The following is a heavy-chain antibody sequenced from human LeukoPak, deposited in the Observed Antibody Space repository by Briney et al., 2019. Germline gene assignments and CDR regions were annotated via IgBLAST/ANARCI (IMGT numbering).Heavy chain of an antibody. CDR2: ISSSGSTI. Sequence: GGSLRLSCAASGFTFSDYYMSWIRQAPGKGLEWVSYISSSGSTIYYADSVKGRFTISRDNAKNSLYLQMNSLRAEDTAVYYCARVRIAAAGIENYYYMDVWGKGTTVTVSS. CDR1: GFTFSDYY. CDR3: ARVRIAAAGIENYYYMDV. D-gene: IGHD6-13*01. V-gene: IGHV3-11*04. J-gene: IGHJ6*03.